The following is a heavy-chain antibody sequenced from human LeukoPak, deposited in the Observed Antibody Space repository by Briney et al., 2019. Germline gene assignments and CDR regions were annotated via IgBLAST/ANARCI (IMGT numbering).Heavy chain of an antibody. CDR2: INHSGST. Sequence: SETLSLTCAVYGGSFSGYYWSWIRQPPGKGLEWIGEINHSGSTNYNPSLKSRVTISVDTSKNQFSLKLSSVTAADTAVYYCARGITYYYGSGSYQKNYYYYMDVWGKGTTVTVSS. V-gene: IGHV4-34*01. J-gene: IGHJ6*03. CDR3: ARGITYYYGSGSYQKNYYYYMDV. D-gene: IGHD3-10*01. CDR1: GGSFSGYY.